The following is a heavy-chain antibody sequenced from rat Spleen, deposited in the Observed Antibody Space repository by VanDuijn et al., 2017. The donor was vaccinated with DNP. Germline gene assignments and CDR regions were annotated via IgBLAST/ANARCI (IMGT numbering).Heavy chain of an antibody. Sequence: QVQLRESGPGMVQPSQTLSLTCTVSGFSLTDYNIVWVRQPPGKALEWIAAISSAGSTYYNSALKSRLSISRDTSKSQVFLKMNSLQTEDTATYYCARSYYGYKAYFDYWGQGVMVTVSS. J-gene: IGHJ2*01. CDR3: ARSYYGYKAYFDY. CDR2: ISSAGST. CDR1: GFSLTDYN. D-gene: IGHD1-9*01. V-gene: IGHV2S12*01.